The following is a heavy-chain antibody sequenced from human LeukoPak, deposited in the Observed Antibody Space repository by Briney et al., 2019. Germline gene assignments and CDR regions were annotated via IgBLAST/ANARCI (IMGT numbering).Heavy chain of an antibody. CDR1: GGSTSSSSYY. CDR2: IYYSGST. CDR3: ARDRTHYDILTGYYWDNWFDP. Sequence: SETLSLTCTVSGGSTSSSSYYWGWIRQPPGKGLEWIGSIYYSGSTYYNPSLKSRVTISVDTSKNHFSLKLSSVTAADTAVYYCARDRTHYDILTGYYWDNWFDPWGQGTLVTVSS. D-gene: IGHD3-9*01. J-gene: IGHJ5*02. V-gene: IGHV4-39*07.